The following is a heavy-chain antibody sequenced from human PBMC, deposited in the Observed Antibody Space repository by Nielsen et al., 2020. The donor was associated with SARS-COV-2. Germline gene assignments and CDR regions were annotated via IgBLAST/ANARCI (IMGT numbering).Heavy chain of an antibody. CDR3: ARGDIAVVPAAMVRGDDAFVI. Sequence: SETLSLTCTVSGGSLSSRNYYWGWIRQPPGKGLEWIGTIYYSGSVSYNPSLRSRVTISVDTSKKHFSLKLTSVTAADTAVYFCARGDIAVVPAAMVRGDDAFVIWGQGTMV. D-gene: IGHD2-2*01. CDR1: GGSLSSRNYY. V-gene: IGHV4-39*02. J-gene: IGHJ3*02. CDR2: IYYSGSV.